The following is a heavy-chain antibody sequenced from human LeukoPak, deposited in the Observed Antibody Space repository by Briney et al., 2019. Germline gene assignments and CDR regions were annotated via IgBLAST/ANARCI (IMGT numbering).Heavy chain of an antibody. CDR2: ISWNSGSI. J-gene: IGHJ4*02. D-gene: IGHD2-2*01. CDR1: GFTFDDYA. Sequence: PGGSLRLSCAASGFTFDDYAMHWVRQAPGKGLGWVSGISWNSGSIGYADSVKGRFTISRDNAKNSLYLQMNSLRAEDTALYYCAKDMGDCSSTSCPFDYWGQGTLVTVSS. CDR3: AKDMGDCSSTSCPFDY. V-gene: IGHV3-9*01.